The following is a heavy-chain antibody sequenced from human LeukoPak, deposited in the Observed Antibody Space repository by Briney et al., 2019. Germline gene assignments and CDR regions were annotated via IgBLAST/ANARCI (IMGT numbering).Heavy chain of an antibody. J-gene: IGHJ4*02. CDR1: GFTFNTYW. V-gene: IGHV3-21*01. D-gene: IGHD5-12*01. Sequence: PGGSLRLSCAASGFTFNTYWMHWVRQAPGKGLEWVSSISTSSSYIYYADSVKGRFTISRDNAKNSLYLQMNSLRAEDTAVYYCARDRNSGYSGYAFDCWGQGTLVTVSS. CDR2: ISTSSSYI. CDR3: ARDRNSGYSGYAFDC.